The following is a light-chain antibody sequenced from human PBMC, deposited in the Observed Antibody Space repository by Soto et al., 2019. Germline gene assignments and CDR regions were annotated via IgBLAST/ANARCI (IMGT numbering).Light chain of an antibody. CDR1: QDISNY. CDR2: DAS. CDR3: QQYDNLPIT. J-gene: IGKJ5*01. Sequence: DLQMTQSPSSLSASVGDRVTITCQASQDISNYLNWYQQKPGEAPKLLIYDASNLETGVPSRFSGSGSGTDFTFTVSSLQPEDIATYYCQQYDNLPITFGQGTRLEI. V-gene: IGKV1-33*01.